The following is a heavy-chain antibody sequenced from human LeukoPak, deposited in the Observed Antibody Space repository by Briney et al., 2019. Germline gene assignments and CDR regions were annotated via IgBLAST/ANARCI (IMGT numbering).Heavy chain of an antibody. D-gene: IGHD3-16*01. CDR1: GYTFTSYG. CDR2: ISAYNGNT. V-gene: IGHV1-18*01. Sequence: APVKVSCKASGYTFTSYGISWVRQAPGQGLEWMGWISAYNGNTNYAQKLQGRVTMTTDTSTSTAYMELRSLRSDDTAVYYCARSVLFDYYYYYMDVWGKGTTVTVSS. CDR3: ARSVLFDYYYYYMDV. J-gene: IGHJ6*03.